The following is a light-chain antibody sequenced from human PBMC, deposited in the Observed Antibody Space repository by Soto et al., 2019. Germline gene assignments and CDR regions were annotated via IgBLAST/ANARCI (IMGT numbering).Light chain of an antibody. J-gene: IGKJ2*01. V-gene: IGKV3-11*01. CDR2: DAS. CDR1: QSVSTS. CDR3: HQRNSWPYT. Sequence: EIVLTQSPATLSLSPGEGATLSCRASQSVSTSLAWYQQKPGQAPRLLIYDASNRATGIPARFSGSGSGTDFTLIVSSLEPEDFAVYYCHQRNSWPYTFGQGTKLEIK.